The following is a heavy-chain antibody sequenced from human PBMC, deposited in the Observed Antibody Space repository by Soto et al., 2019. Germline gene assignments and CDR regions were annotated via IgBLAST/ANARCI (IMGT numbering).Heavy chain of an antibody. CDR2: IYYSGST. J-gene: IGHJ4*02. CDR1: GGSISSSSYY. D-gene: IGHD6-13*01. V-gene: IGHV4-39*01. Sequence: QLQLQESGPGLVKPSETLSLTCTVSGGSISSSSYYWGWIRQPPGKGLEWIGIIYYSGSTYYNPSLKSRVTRSVDTSKNQFSLKLSSVTAADTAVYYCARRGSSSWYGYWGQGTLVTVSS. CDR3: ARRGSSSWYGY.